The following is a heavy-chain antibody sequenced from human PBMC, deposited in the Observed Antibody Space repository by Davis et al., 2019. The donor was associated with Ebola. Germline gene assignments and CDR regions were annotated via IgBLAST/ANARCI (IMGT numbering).Heavy chain of an antibody. J-gene: IGHJ4*02. CDR1: GFTFSSYS. CDR3: ARETDRGFDY. Sequence: PGGSLRLSCAASGFTFSSYSMNWVRQAPGKGLEWVSGINWNGGSTGYADSVKGRFTISRDNSKNTLYLQMNSLRAEDTAVYYCARETDRGFDYWGQGTLVTVSS. D-gene: IGHD1-26*01. CDR2: INWNGGST. V-gene: IGHV3-20*04.